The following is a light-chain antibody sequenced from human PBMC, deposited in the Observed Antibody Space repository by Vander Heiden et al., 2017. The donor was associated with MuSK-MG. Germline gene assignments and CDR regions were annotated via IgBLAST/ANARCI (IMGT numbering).Light chain of an antibody. CDR3: QQYGSSPYT. CDR1: QSVSSSY. CDR2: GAS. J-gene: IGKJ2*01. V-gene: IGKV3-20*01. Sequence: ESVLTKSPGTLSWSPGERATLSCRASQSVSSSYLAWYQQKPGQAPRLLIYGASSRATGIPDRFSGSGSGTDFTLTISRLEPEDFAVYYCQQYGSSPYTFGQGTKLEIK.